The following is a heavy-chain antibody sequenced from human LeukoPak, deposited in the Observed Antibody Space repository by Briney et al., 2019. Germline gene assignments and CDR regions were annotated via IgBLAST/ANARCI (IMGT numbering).Heavy chain of an antibody. CDR3: ARDSGDLYGVVITHYFDY. Sequence: ASVKVSCKASGYTFTSYGISWVRQAPGQGLEWMGWISAYNGNTNYAQKLQGRVTMTTDTSTSTAYMELRSLRSDDTAVYYCARDSGDLYGVVITHYFDYWGQGTLVTVSS. CDR1: GYTFTSYG. CDR2: ISAYNGNT. J-gene: IGHJ4*02. V-gene: IGHV1-18*01. D-gene: IGHD3-3*01.